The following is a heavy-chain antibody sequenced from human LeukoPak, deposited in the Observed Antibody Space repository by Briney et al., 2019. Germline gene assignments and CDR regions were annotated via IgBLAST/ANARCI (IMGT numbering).Heavy chain of an antibody. J-gene: IGHJ6*02. V-gene: IGHV4-39*07. CDR3: ARDLRRDCYYYYGMDV. CDR2: MYYSGST. CDR1: GGSISNSSYY. D-gene: IGHD3-3*01. Sequence: SETLSLTCTVSGGSISNSSYYWGWIRQPPGKGLEWIGSMYYSGSTYYNPSLKSRVTISVDTSKNQFSLKLSSVTAADTAVYYCARDLRRDCYYYYGMDVWGQRTTVTVSS.